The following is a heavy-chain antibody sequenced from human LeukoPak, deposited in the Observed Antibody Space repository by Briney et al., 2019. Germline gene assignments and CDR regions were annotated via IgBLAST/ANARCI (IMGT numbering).Heavy chain of an antibody. CDR1: GFTFSSYT. CDR3: AKDTCGAHCYSHYDH. V-gene: IGHV3-23*01. CDR2: IRGSGTST. Sequence: GASLRLSCAASGFTFSSYTLRWVRQAPGKGVEGVSDIRGSGTSTYYAASEKGRIIITRDNCTNTLYLQMNSLRADDTAVYYCAKDTCGAHCYSHYDHWGQGTLVTVSS. D-gene: IGHD2-21*02. J-gene: IGHJ4*02.